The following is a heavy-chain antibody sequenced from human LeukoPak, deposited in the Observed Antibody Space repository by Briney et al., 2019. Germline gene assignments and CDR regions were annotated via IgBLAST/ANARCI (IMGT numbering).Heavy chain of an antibody. D-gene: IGHD3-22*01. J-gene: IGHJ4*02. Sequence: SETLSLTCAVSGGSISSSNWWSWVRQPPGKGLEWIGEINHSGSTNYNPSLKSRVTISVDTSKNQFSLQLSSVTAADTAVYYCASGGEKNYYDSRGFSTQFDYWGQGTLVTVSS. CDR1: GGSISSSNW. CDR2: INHSGST. CDR3: ASGGEKNYYDSRGFSTQFDY. V-gene: IGHV4-4*02.